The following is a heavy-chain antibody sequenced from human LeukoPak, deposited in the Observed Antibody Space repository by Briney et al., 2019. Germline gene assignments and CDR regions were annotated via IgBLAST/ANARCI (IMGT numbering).Heavy chain of an antibody. CDR2: INHSGST. CDR1: GYSISSGYY. J-gene: IGHJ4*02. D-gene: IGHD6-19*01. V-gene: IGHV4-38-2*02. Sequence: PSETLSLTCTVSGYSISSGYYWSWIRQPPGKGLEWIGEINHSGSTNYNPSLKSRVTISVDTSKNQFSLKLSSVTAADTAVYYCARGRGIAVAGHFDYWGQGTLVTVSS. CDR3: ARGRGIAVAGHFDY.